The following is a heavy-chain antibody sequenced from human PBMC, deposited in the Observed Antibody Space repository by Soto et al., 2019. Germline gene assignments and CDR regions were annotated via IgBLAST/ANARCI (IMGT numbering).Heavy chain of an antibody. D-gene: IGHD3-3*01. CDR2: ISAYNGNT. J-gene: IGHJ6*02. CDR1: GYTFTSYC. Sequence: ASVKVSCKSSGYTFTSYCISWVRQAPGQGLEWMGWISAYNGNTNYAQKLQGRVTMTTDTSTSTAYMELRSLRSDDTAVYYCASDFWSGYSRYYYGMDVWGQGTTVTVSS. CDR3: ASDFWSGYSRYYYGMDV. V-gene: IGHV1-18*01.